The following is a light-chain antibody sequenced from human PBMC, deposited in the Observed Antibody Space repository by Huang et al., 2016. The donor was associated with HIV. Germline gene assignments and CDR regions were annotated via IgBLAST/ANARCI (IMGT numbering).Light chain of an antibody. CDR3: QQSYSTPHT. Sequence: DIQMTQSPSSLSASVGERVTISCRASRSVRSYVSWYQLRPGKAPKRLIHSASTLQSGGPSRFSGRGSGTDFTFTISRLQPEDFATYYCQQSYSTPHTFGGGTKVDI. CDR1: RSVRSY. CDR2: SAS. V-gene: IGKV1-39*01. J-gene: IGKJ4*01.